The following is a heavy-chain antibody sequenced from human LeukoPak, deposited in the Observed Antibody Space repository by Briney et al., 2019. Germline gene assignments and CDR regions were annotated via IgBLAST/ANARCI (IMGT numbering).Heavy chain of an antibody. CDR1: GFTFSSYG. J-gene: IGHJ4*02. V-gene: IGHV3-33*01. Sequence: GGSLRLSCAASGFTFSSYGMHWVRQAPGKGLEWVAVIWYDGSNKYYADSVKGRFTISRDNSKNTLYLQMNSLRAEDTAVYYCARSLGYYDSSGIRGDYWGQGTLVTVSS. CDR2: IWYDGSNK. CDR3: ARSLGYYDSSGIRGDY. D-gene: IGHD3-22*01.